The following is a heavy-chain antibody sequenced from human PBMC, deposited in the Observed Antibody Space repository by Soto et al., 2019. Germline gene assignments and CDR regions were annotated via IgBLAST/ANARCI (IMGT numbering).Heavy chain of an antibody. Sequence: ASVKVSCKASGYTFTSYDINWVRQATGQGLEWVGWMNPNSGNTGYAQKFQGRVTMTRNTSISTAYMELSSLRSEDTAVYYCARTLTMVRGVPYYYYGMDVWGQGTTVTVSS. CDR2: MNPNSGNT. V-gene: IGHV1-8*01. J-gene: IGHJ6*02. CDR1: GYTFTSYD. D-gene: IGHD3-10*01. CDR3: ARTLTMVRGVPYYYYGMDV.